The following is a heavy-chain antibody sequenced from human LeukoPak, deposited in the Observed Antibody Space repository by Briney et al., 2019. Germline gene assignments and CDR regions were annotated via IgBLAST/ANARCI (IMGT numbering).Heavy chain of an antibody. J-gene: IGHJ5*02. CDR1: GYTFTGYY. Sequence: ASVKVSCKASGYTFTGYYIHWVGRAPGQGLEWMGRINPNTGGTNYAQKFQGRVTVTRDTSISTAYMELSRLTSDDTAVYYCARVGVDLWFDPWGQGTLVTVSS. CDR3: ARVGVDLWFDP. V-gene: IGHV1-2*06. D-gene: IGHD3/OR15-3a*01. CDR2: INPNTGGT.